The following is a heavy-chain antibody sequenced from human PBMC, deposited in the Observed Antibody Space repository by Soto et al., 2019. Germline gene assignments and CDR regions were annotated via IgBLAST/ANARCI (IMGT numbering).Heavy chain of an antibody. Sequence: QVQLVESGGGVVQPGRSLRLSCAASGFTFSSYAMHWVRQAPGKGLEWVAVIWYDGSNKYYADSVKGRFTISRDNSKNTLYLQMNSLRAEDTAVYYCARDPESSGWYYFDYWGQGTLVTVSS. CDR3: ARDPESSGWYYFDY. V-gene: IGHV3-33*01. CDR1: GFTFSSYA. D-gene: IGHD6-19*01. CDR2: IWYDGSNK. J-gene: IGHJ4*02.